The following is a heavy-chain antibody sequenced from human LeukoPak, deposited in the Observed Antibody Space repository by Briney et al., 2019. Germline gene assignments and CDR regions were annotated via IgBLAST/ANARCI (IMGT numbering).Heavy chain of an antibody. CDR1: GGSISSGGYY. J-gene: IGHJ6*02. CDR3: ARTISNYFHYYGMDV. V-gene: IGHV4-31*03. Sequence: SETLSLTCTVSGGSISSGGYYWSWIRQHPGKGLELIGYIYYSGSTYYNPSLKGRVTISVDTSKNQFSLKLSSVTAADTAVYYCARTISNYFHYYGMDVWGQGTTVTVS. D-gene: IGHD6-13*01. CDR2: IYYSGST.